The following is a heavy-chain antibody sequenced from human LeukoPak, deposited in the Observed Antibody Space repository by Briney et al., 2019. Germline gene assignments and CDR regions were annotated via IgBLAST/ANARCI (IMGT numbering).Heavy chain of an antibody. CDR3: AKDADSSSWNYYFDY. CDR1: GFSFSSYG. Sequence: GGSLRLSCAGSGFSFSSYGMHWVRQAPGKGLEWVSAISGSGGSTYYADSVKGRFTISRDNSKNTLYLQMNSLRAEDTAVYYCAKDADSSSWNYYFDYWGQGTLVTVSS. J-gene: IGHJ4*02. V-gene: IGHV3-23*01. D-gene: IGHD6-13*01. CDR2: ISGSGGST.